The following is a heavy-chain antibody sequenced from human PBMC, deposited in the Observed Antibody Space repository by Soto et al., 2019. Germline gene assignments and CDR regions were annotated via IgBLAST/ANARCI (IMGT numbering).Heavy chain of an antibody. CDR2: MNPNSGNT. CDR1: GYTFTSYG. J-gene: IGHJ4*02. D-gene: IGHD3-22*01. V-gene: IGHV1-8*02. Sequence: ASVKVSCKASGYTFTSYGISWVRQAPGQGLEWMGWMNPNSGNTGYAQKFQGRVTMTRNTSISTAYMELSSLRSEDTAVYYCAKNPGYYYDSTGYHFDYWGQGTLVTVSS. CDR3: AKNPGYYYDSTGYHFDY.